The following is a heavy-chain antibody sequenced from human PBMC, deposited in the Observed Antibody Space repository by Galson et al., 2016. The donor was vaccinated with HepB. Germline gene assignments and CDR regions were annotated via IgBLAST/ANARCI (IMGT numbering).Heavy chain of an antibody. CDR1: GLTFSTYD. J-gene: IGHJ5*02. V-gene: IGHV3-13*04. CDR2: IGSAGDT. D-gene: IGHD6-19*01. Sequence: SLRLSCAASGLTFSTYDMHWVRQTAGKVLEWVSTIGSAGDTYYPGSVKGRFTISRDSSNNTLYLQMSSLRVEDTAVYYCARAGGAVAATWGQGTLVTVSS. CDR3: ARAGGAVAAT.